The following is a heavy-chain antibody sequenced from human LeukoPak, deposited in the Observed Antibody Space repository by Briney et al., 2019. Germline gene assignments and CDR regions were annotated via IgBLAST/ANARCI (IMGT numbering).Heavy chain of an antibody. Sequence: PSETLSLTCTVSGGSISSTSYYWGWSRQPPGRGLEWIGSIYYSGSTYYNPSLKSRVTISVDTSKNQFSLKLSSVTAADTAVYYCARALSGSYYYYYYYYMDVWGKGTTVTVSS. D-gene: IGHD1-26*01. CDR2: IYYSGST. CDR3: ARALSGSYYYYYYYYMDV. J-gene: IGHJ6*03. V-gene: IGHV4-39*07. CDR1: GGSISSTSYY.